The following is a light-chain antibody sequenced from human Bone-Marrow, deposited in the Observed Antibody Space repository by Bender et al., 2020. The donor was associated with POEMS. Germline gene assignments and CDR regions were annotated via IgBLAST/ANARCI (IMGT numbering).Light chain of an antibody. Sequence: QSALTQPASVSGSPGQSITISCAGTASDVGSFNLVSWYQQQPGKAPKILIYDVTKRPSGVSNRFSGSKSGNTASLTISGLQSEDEADYYCSTYTTNNTSVIFGGGTKLTVL. CDR2: DVT. CDR3: STYTTNNTSVI. CDR1: ASDVGSFNL. J-gene: IGLJ2*01. V-gene: IGLV2-14*02.